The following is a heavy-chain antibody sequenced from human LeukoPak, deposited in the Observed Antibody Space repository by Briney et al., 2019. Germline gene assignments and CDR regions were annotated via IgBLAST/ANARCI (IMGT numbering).Heavy chain of an antibody. Sequence: PSETLSLTCAVSGGSISSGGYSWSWIRQPPGKGLEWIGYIYHSGSTYYNPSLKSRVTISVDRSKNQFSLKLSSVTAADTAVYYCARGHYCTNGVCADAFDIWGQGTMVTVSS. V-gene: IGHV4-30-2*01. CDR2: IYHSGST. D-gene: IGHD2-8*01. J-gene: IGHJ3*02. CDR1: GGSISSGGYS. CDR3: ARGHYCTNGVCADAFDI.